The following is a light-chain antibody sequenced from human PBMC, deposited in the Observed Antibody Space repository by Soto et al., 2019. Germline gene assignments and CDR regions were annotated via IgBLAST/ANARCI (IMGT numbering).Light chain of an antibody. CDR1: SSNIGAAYD. CDR3: QSYDSSLSGWV. Sequence: QAVVTQPPSVSGAPGQKVTISCTRSSSNIGAAYDVHWYQHLPGTAPKLLIYGNNNRPSGVPDRFSGSKSGTSASLAITGLLAEDEADYYCQSYDSSLSGWVFGGGTKLTVL. J-gene: IGLJ3*02. V-gene: IGLV1-40*01. CDR2: GNN.